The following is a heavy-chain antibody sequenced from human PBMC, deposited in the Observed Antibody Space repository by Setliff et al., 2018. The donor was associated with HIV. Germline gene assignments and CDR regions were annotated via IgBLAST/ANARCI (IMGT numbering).Heavy chain of an antibody. D-gene: IGHD5-12*01. Sequence: PSETLSLTCSVSGGSINRGTYYWTWIRQSAGKGLEWIGHIYITGDTDYNPSLKSRVTISVDTSKNQFSLKLRSVTAADTAVYYCARQPLYNDYDWRSYYFDYWGQGSLVTVSS. CDR3: ARQPLYNDYDWRSYYFDY. CDR1: GGSINRGTYY. V-gene: IGHV4-61*09. J-gene: IGHJ4*02. CDR2: IYITGDT.